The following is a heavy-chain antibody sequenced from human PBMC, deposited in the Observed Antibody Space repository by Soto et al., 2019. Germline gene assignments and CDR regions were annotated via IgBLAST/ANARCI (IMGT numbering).Heavy chain of an antibody. V-gene: IGHV5-51*03. Sequence: GASVKISCKGSGYSFTSYWIGWVRQMPGKGLEWMGIIYPGDSDTSYSPSFQGQITISADKSISTAYLQSSSLKSSVTAMYYCAGPWYSSGRYYFDYWCQGTLVTVSS. D-gene: IGHD6-19*01. CDR3: AGPWYSSGRYYFDY. CDR1: GYSFTSYW. CDR2: IYPGDSDT. J-gene: IGHJ4*02.